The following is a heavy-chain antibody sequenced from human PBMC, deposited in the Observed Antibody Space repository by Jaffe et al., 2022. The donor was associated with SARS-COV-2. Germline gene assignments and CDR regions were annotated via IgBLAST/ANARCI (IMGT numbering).Heavy chain of an antibody. CDR1: GFTFSSYA. V-gene: IGHV3-23*01. D-gene: IGHD5-18*01. CDR2: ISGSGGST. Sequence: EVQLLESGGGLVQPGGSLRLSCAASGFTFSSYAMSWVRQAPGKGLEWVSGISGSGGSTYYADSVKGRFTISRDNSKNTLFLQMNSLRAEDTAVYYCAKDPSARRGPFDYWGQGTLVTVSS. CDR3: AKDPSARRGPFDY. J-gene: IGHJ4*02.